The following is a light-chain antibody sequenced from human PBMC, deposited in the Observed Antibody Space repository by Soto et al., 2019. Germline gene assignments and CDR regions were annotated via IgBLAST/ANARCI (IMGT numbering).Light chain of an antibody. J-gene: IGKJ2*01. Sequence: AIRMTQSPSSLSASTGDRVTITCRASQGISSYLAWYQQKPGKAPKLLIYAASTLQSGVPSRFSGSGSGTEFTLTLSSLQNEDFATYDCQQLNSYTYTFGQGTKVDIK. V-gene: IGKV1-8*01. CDR1: QGISSY. CDR2: AAS. CDR3: QQLNSYTYT.